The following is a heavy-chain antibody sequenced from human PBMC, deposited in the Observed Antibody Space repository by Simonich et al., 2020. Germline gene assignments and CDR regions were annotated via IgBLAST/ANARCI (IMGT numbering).Heavy chain of an antibody. J-gene: IGHJ3*02. CDR1: GYTFTGYY. V-gene: IGHV1-2*02. CDR3: ARARLYSSSHAFDI. D-gene: IGHD6-6*01. CDR2: INPKSGGT. Sequence: QVQLVQSGAEVKKPGASVKVSCKASGYTFTGYYMNWVRQAPGQGIEWRGWINPKSGGTNYAQKLQGRVTMTRDTSIITAYMELSRRRSDDTAVYYCARARLYSSSHAFDIWGQGTMVTVSS.